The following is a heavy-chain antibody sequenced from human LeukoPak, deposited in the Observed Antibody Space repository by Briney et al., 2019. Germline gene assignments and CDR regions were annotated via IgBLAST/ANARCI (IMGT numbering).Heavy chain of an antibody. CDR1: GFTFSTYW. J-gene: IGHJ4*02. V-gene: IGHV3-7*01. CDR3: VRDFRFLEDY. D-gene: IGHD3-3*01. Sequence: PGGSLRLSCAASGFTFSTYWMTWVRQAPGKGLEWVANIKQDGSEKYFVDSVKGRFTISRDNAKNSLYLQMNSLRAEDTAVCYCVRDFRFLEDYWGQGTLVTVSS. CDR2: IKQDGSEK.